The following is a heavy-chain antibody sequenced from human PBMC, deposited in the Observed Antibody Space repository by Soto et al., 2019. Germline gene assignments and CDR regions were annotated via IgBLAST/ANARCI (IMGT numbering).Heavy chain of an antibody. D-gene: IGHD1-20*01. J-gene: IGHJ3*02. Sequence: GGSVKVSCKASGYTFTSYYMHWVRQAPGQGLEWMGIINPSRGSTSYAQKFQGRVAMTRDTSTSTVYMELSSLRSDDTAVYYCATFLARNWNDLAAFDIWGQGTMVTVSS. CDR2: INPSRGST. CDR1: GYTFTSYY. CDR3: ATFLARNWNDLAAFDI. V-gene: IGHV1-46*03.